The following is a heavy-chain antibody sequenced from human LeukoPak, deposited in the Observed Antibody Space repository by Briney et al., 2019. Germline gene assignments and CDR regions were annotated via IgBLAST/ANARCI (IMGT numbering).Heavy chain of an antibody. V-gene: IGHV3-23*01. D-gene: IGHD3-22*01. CDR2: ISGSGGST. Sequence: GGSLRLSCVASGFTFSSYAMSWVRQAPGKGLEWVSAISGSGGSTDYADSVKGRFTISRDNSKNTLYLQMNSLRAEDTAVYYCAKDTLQSYYYDSSGYYDYWGQGTLVTVSS. CDR3: AKDTLQSYYYDSSGYYDY. CDR1: GFTFSSYA. J-gene: IGHJ4*02.